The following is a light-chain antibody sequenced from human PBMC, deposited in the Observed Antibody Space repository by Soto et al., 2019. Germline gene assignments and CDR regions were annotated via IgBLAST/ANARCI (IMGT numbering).Light chain of an antibody. V-gene: IGKV3-15*01. Sequence: EIVMTQSPVTLSVSPGERATLSYRASQSVTTSYLAGYQQNPGQAPSPLMQGASTRAPGVPARFSGSASGTDFTLSITSLQSEDFGVYYCQQYKDWPPTFGQGTKVDIK. CDR3: QQYKDWPPT. CDR1: QSVTTSY. J-gene: IGKJ1*01. CDR2: GAS.